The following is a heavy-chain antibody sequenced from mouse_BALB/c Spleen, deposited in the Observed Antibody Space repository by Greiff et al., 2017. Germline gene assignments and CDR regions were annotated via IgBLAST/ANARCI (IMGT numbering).Heavy chain of an antibody. Sequence: EVQGVESGGGLVQPGGSLRLSCATSGFTFTDYYMSWVRQPPGKALEWLGFIRNKANGYTTEYSASVKGRFTISRDNSQSILYLQMNTLRAEDSATYYCARSPYDYDVEWFAYCGQGTLVTVSA. V-gene: IGHV7-3*02. CDR3: ARSPYDYDVEWFAY. D-gene: IGHD2-4*01. CDR2: IRNKANGYTT. J-gene: IGHJ3*01. CDR1: GFTFTDYY.